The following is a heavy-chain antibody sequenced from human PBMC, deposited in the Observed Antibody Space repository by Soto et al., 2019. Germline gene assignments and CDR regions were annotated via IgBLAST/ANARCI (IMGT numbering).Heavy chain of an antibody. CDR1: GLTFSGYA. Sequence: EVQLLESGGDLVQPGRSLRLSCAASGLTFSGYAMSWVRQAPGKGLEWVSVIHGGGNSAYYADSVKGRFTISRDNSKNTLYLQMSSLRGEDTAVYYCAKNRCRVTTSWDFDYWGQGTLVTVSS. CDR3: AKNRCRVTTSWDFDY. CDR2: IHGGGNSA. J-gene: IGHJ4*02. D-gene: IGHD2-21*02. V-gene: IGHV3-23*01.